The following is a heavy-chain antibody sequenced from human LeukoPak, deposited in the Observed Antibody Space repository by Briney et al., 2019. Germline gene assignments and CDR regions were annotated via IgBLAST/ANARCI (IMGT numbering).Heavy chain of an antibody. V-gene: IGHV3-53*01. CDR1: GFTVSSNY. CDR3: AKDGGYGSGSYYRFDP. Sequence: GGSLRLSCAASGFTVSSNYMSWVRQAPGKGLEWVSVIYSGGSTYYADSVKGRFTISRDNSKNTLYLQMNSLRAEDTAVYYCAKDGGYGSGSYYRFDPWGQGTLVTVSS. J-gene: IGHJ5*02. D-gene: IGHD3-10*01. CDR2: IYSGGST.